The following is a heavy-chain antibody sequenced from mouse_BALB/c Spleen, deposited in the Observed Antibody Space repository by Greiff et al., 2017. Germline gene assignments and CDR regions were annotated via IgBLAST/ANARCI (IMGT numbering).Heavy chain of an antibody. CDR2: IWSGGST. D-gene: IGHD1-1*01. CDR1: GFSLTSYG. J-gene: IGHJ2*01. Sequence: QVQLKESGPGLVQPSQSLSITCTVSGFSLTSYGVHWVRQSPGKGLEWLGVIWSGGSTDYNAAFISRLSISKDNSKSQVFFKMNSLQADDTAIYYCARNSYGSSYLDSSGYSYYFDYWGQGTTLTVSS. CDR3: ARNSYGSSYLDSSGYSYYFDY. V-gene: IGHV2-4-1*01.